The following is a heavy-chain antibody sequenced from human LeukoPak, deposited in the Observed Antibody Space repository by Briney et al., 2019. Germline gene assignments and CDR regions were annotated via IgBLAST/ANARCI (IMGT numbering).Heavy chain of an antibody. CDR3: VTFWGSKESDWLRDGMDV. CDR1: GFTFSSYW. V-gene: IGHV3-7*01. Sequence: GGSLRLSCAASGFTFSSYWMSWVLQAPGKGLEWVATIKEDGSEKYYVGSVKGRFTISRDNAKKSLDLEMNSLRAEDAAVYYCVTFWGSKESDWLRDGMDVWGQGTTVTVSS. D-gene: IGHD2-21*02. CDR2: IKEDGSEK. J-gene: IGHJ6*02.